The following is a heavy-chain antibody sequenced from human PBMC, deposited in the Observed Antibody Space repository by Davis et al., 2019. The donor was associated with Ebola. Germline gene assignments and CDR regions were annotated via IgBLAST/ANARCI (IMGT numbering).Heavy chain of an antibody. CDR1: GGSISSGGYY. CDR3: AKNGGNGWYHGMDV. D-gene: IGHD6-19*01. CDR2: IYYSGST. Sequence: PSETLSLTCTVSGGSISSGGYYWSWIRQHPGKGLEWIGYIYYSGSTYYNPSLKSRVTISVDTSKNQFSLKLSSVTAADTAVYYCAKNGGNGWYHGMDVWGQGTTVTVSS. J-gene: IGHJ6*02. V-gene: IGHV4-31*03.